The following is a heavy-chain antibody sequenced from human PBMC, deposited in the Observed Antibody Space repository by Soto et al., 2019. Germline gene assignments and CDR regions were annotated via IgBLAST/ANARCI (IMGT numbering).Heavy chain of an antibody. J-gene: IGHJ3*01. V-gene: IGHV3-74*01. CDR3: ARDHPRPQACDV. CDR1: GFTLSTYW. Sequence: EEQLVESGGGLVQPGGSLRLSCAASGFTLSTYWMHWVRQVPGKGLVWVSPINPDGTSTNYADSVKGRFTISRDNAKNRLFLQMNSLGAEDTAVYFCARDHPRPQACDVWGQGTMVTVSS. CDR2: INPDGTST.